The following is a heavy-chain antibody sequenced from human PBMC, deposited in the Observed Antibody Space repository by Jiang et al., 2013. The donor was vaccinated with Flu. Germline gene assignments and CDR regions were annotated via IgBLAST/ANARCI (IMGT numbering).Heavy chain of an antibody. CDR1: GFTFTSSA. Sequence: SGAEVKKPGTSVKVSCKASGFTFTSSAVQWVRQARGQRLEWIGWIVVGSGNTNYAQKFQERVTITRDMSTSTAYMELSSLRSEDTAVYYCAAGVGVVTFYYYGMDVWGQGTTVTVSS. V-gene: IGHV1-58*01. CDR2: IVVGSGNT. D-gene: IGHD3-3*01. J-gene: IGHJ6*02. CDR3: AAGVGVVTFYYYGMDV.